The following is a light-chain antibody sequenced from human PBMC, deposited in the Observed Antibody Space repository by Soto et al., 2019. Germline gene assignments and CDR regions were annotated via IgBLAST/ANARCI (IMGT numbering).Light chain of an antibody. CDR2: GAS. V-gene: IGKV3-15*01. Sequence: EIVMTQSPATLSVSPGERATLSCRASQSVSSNLAWYQQKPGQAPRLLIYGASTRATGIPARFSGSGSGTEFTLTISSLQSEDFAVYYCQQRETFGQGTKLEIK. CDR3: QQRET. CDR1: QSVSSN. J-gene: IGKJ2*01.